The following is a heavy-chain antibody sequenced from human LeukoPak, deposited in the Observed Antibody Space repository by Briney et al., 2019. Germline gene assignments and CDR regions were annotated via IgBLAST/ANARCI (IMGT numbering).Heavy chain of an antibody. CDR1: GGTFSSYA. J-gene: IGHJ4*02. CDR2: IIPIFGTA. V-gene: IGHV1-69*06. D-gene: IGHD6-13*01. Sequence: SVKVSCKASGGTFSSYAISWVRQAPGQGLEWMGGIIPIFGTANYAQKFQGRVTITADKSTSTAYMELSSLRSEDTAVYYCARGRSSSFPQAFDYWGQGTLVTVSS. CDR3: ARGRSSSFPQAFDY.